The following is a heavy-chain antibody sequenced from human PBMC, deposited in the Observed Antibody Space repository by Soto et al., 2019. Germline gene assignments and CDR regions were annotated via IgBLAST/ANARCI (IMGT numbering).Heavy chain of an antibody. J-gene: IGHJ4*02. CDR1: GGSISGSY. V-gene: IGHV4-59*01. CDR3: ARSVAVPGAHIDY. Sequence: SETLSLTCSVSGGSISGSYWSWIRQSPGKGLEWLGYVYYTGSTNYSPALRSRVSISVDTSKNEFSLRLSSVTAADTAVYFCARSVAVPGAHIDYWGQGTQVTVSS. CDR2: VYYTGST. D-gene: IGHD6-19*01.